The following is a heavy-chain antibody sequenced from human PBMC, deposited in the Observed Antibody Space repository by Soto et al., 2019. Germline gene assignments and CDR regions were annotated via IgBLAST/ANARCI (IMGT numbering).Heavy chain of an antibody. CDR3: ARDLSWGSNWYSYTDV. V-gene: IGHV3-48*01. CDR1: WCILIDLA. Sequence: SLIVCWAAAWCILIDLAVSCVRQAQGKGLEWVSYISSSSSVIDYADSVKGRFTVSRDNARNSLYLQMNSLRAEDTAVYYCARDLSWGSNWYSYTDVWGKGTTVTVSS. CDR2: ISSSSSVI. J-gene: IGHJ6*03. D-gene: IGHD7-27*01.